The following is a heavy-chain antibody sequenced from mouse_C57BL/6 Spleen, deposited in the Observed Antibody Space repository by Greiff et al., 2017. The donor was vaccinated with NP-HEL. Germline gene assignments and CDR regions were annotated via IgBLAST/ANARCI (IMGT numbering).Heavy chain of an antibody. CDR1: GYTFTEYT. D-gene: IGHD3-1*01. CDR2: FYPGSGSI. CDR3: ARHEDRERGGYYYAMDY. V-gene: IGHV1-62-2*01. J-gene: IGHJ4*01. Sequence: QVQLQQSGAELVKPGASVKLSCKASGYTFTEYTIHWVKQRSGQGLEWIGWFYPGSGSIKYNEKFKGKATLTADKSSSTVYMELSSLTSEDSAVYFRARHEDRERGGYYYAMDYWGQGTSVTVSS.